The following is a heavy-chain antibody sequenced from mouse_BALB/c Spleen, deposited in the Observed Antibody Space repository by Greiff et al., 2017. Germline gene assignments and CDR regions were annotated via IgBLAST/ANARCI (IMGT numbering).Heavy chain of an antibody. CDR1: GFTFSSFG. Sequence: EVHLVESGGGLVQPGGSRKLSCAASGFTFSSFGMHWVRQAPEKGLEWVAYISSGSSTIYYADTVKGRCTISRDNPKNTLFLQMTSLRSEDTAMYYCARGDYRYDVAYRGQGSMGSVSA. CDR2: ISSGSSTI. V-gene: IGHV5-17*02. D-gene: IGHD2-14*01. J-gene: IGHJ3*01. CDR3: ARGDYRYDVAY.